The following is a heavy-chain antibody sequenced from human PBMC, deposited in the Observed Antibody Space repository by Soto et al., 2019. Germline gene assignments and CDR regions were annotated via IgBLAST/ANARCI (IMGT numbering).Heavy chain of an antibody. CDR1: GGSISSSSYY. J-gene: IGHJ4*02. V-gene: IGHV4-39*01. D-gene: IGHD3-10*01. CDR2: IYYSGST. CDR3: ALEVSGSYYFDY. Sequence: PSETLSLTCTVSGGSISSSSYYWGWIRQPPGKGLEWIGSIYYSGSTYYNPSLKSRVTISVDTSKNQFSLKLSSVTAADTAVYYCALEVSGSYYFDYWGQGTLVTVS.